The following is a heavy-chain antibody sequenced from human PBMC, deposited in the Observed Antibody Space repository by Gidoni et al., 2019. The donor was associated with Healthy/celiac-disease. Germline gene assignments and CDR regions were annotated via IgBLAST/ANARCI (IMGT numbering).Heavy chain of an antibody. V-gene: IGHV3-48*03. D-gene: IGHD5-18*01. CDR1: GFTFGSYE. J-gene: IGHJ4*02. CDR2: ISSSGSTI. Sequence: EVQLVESGGGLVQPGGSLRLSCAASGFTFGSYEMNWVRQAPGKGLEWVSYISSSGSTIYYADSVKGRFTISRDNAKNSLYLQMNSLRAEDTAVYYCARAPVDTAMATSTSFDYWGQGTLVTVSS. CDR3: ARAPVDTAMATSTSFDY.